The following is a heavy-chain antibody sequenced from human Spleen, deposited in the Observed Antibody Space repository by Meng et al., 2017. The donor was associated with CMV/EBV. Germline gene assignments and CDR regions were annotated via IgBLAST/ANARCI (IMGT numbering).Heavy chain of an antibody. V-gene: IGHV3-21*01. Sequence: GESLKISCAASGFTFISYSMNWVRQAPGKGLEWVSSISSGSDYIYYAASLEGRFTIPRDNAKMSLYLQMNSLRVEDTAVYYCTRSYRTIGRRLVGMDVWGQGTTVTVSS. CDR1: GFTFISYS. D-gene: IGHD6-19*01. CDR2: ISSGSDYI. J-gene: IGHJ6*02. CDR3: TRSYRTIGRRLVGMDV.